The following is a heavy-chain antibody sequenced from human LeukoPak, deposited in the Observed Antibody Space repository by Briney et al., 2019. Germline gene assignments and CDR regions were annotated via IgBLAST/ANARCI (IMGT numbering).Heavy chain of an antibody. CDR3: ARDSTDAARRYNWFDP. CDR1: GFTVSDNY. Sequence: GGSLRLSCAASGFTVSDNYMSWVRQAPGKGLEWVSVTYSYGSTYYADSVKGRFIISRDNSKNTLYLQMNSLRAEDTAVYYCARDSTDAARRYNWFDPWGQGTLATVSS. V-gene: IGHV3-66*01. D-gene: IGHD6-6*01. CDR2: TYSYGST. J-gene: IGHJ5*02.